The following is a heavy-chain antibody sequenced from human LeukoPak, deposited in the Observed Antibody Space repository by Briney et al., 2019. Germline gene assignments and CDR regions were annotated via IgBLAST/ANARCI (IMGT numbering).Heavy chain of an antibody. J-gene: IGHJ4*02. CDR1: GFTFSSYG. Sequence: GGSLRLSCAASGFTFSSYGMHWVRQAPGKGLEWVAVISYDGSNKYYADSVKGRFTISRDNSKNTLYLQMNSLRAEDTAVYYCAKTPSGVAGSRLDYWGQGTLVTVSS. CDR3: AKTPSGVAGSRLDY. CDR2: ISYDGSNK. V-gene: IGHV3-30*18. D-gene: IGHD6-19*01.